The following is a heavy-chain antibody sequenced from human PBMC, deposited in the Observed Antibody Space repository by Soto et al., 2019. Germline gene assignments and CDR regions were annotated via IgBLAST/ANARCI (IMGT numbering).Heavy chain of an antibody. J-gene: IGHJ5*02. V-gene: IGHV3-48*02. D-gene: IGHD3-3*01. CDR1: GFTFSSYS. CDR3: ARESRFLAWLSLNWFDP. CDR2: ISSSSSTI. Sequence: GGSLRLSCAASGFTFSSYSMNWVRQAPGKGLEWVSYISSSSSTIYYADSVKGRFTISRDNAKNSRYLQMNSLRDEDTAVYYCARESRFLAWLSLNWFDPWGQGTLVTVSS.